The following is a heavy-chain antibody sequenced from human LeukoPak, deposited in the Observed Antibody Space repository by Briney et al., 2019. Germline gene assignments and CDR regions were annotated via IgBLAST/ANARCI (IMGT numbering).Heavy chain of an antibody. J-gene: IGHJ4*02. CDR3: AKGITSTWYIPFDY. D-gene: IGHD6-13*01. V-gene: IGHV3-23*01. CDR1: GFTFSSSA. CDR2: ISGSGDST. Sequence: PGGSLRLSCAASGFTFSSSAMSWVRQAPGKGLEWVSAISGSGDSTYYADSVKGRFTISRDSSKNTLFLQMSSLRAEDTAVYYCAKGITSTWYIPFDYWGQGTLVTVSP.